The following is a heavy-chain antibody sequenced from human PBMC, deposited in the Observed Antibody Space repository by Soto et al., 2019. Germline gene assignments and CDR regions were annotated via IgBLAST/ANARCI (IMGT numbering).Heavy chain of an antibody. CDR3: ARDEHGYSSSWTDY. J-gene: IGHJ4*02. CDR2: ISSSSSYI. Sequence: PGESLKISCAASGFTFSSYSMNWVRQAPGKGLEWVSSISSSSSYIYYADSVKGRFTISRDNAKNSLYLQMNSLRAEDTAVYYCARDEHGYSSSWTDYWGQGTLVTVSS. CDR1: GFTFSSYS. V-gene: IGHV3-21*01. D-gene: IGHD6-13*01.